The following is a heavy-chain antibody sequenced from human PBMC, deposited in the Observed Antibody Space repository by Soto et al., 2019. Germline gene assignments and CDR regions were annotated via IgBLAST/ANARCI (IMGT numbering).Heavy chain of an antibody. CDR3: VKDWTGDTCPCMDV. CDR2: ISGSDDST. J-gene: IGHJ6*01. V-gene: IGHV3-23*01. D-gene: IGHD2-8*02. CDR1: GFTFNNYA. Sequence: EVQLLESGGGLVQPGGSLRLSCAASGFTFNNYAMTWVRQAPGKGLEWVSTISGSDDSTYYADSVKGRLTISRDNSKNALYLQMSSLRAEDTALCYCVKDWTGDTCPCMDVWGQGTTVTVSS.